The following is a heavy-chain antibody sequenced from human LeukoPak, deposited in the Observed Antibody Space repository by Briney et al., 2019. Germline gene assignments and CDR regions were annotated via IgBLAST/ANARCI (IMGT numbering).Heavy chain of an antibody. V-gene: IGHV3-23*01. J-gene: IGHJ4*02. CDR3: ARDLDWNDVLDY. D-gene: IGHD1-1*01. CDR1: AFRLSDYA. CDR2: VSVSSRTGYR. Sequence: GGSLRLSCTDSAFRLSDYAMNWVRQAPGKGLEWVSSVSVSSRTGYRDYADSVKGRFTISRDNSENILYLQMNSLRVEDTAVYYCARDLDWNDVLDYWGQGTLVTVSS.